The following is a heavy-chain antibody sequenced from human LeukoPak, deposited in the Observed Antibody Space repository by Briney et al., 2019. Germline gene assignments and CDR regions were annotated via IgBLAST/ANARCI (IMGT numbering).Heavy chain of an antibody. CDR3: ARSKQEMATTEGAFDY. Sequence: GASVKVSCKVSGYTLTELSMHWVRQAPGKGLEWMGGFDPEDGETIYAQKFQGRVTMTEDTSTDTAYMELSSLRSGDTAVYYCARSKQEMATTEGAFDYWGQGTLVTVSS. D-gene: IGHD5-24*01. V-gene: IGHV1-24*01. CDR2: FDPEDGET. J-gene: IGHJ4*02. CDR1: GYTLTELS.